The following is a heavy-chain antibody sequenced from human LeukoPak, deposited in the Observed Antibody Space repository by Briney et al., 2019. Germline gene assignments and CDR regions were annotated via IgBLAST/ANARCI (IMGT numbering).Heavy chain of an antibody. CDR1: GFTSRSYA. Sequence: GGSLRLSCAVSGFTSRSYAMSSVPQAPRKGLGWVSAISGSGGSTYYADSVKGRFTISRDNSKNTLYLQMNSLRAEDTAVYYCAKEISQIVVVITTATFDYWGQGTLVTVSS. J-gene: IGHJ4*02. CDR3: AKEISQIVVVITTATFDY. D-gene: IGHD3-22*01. CDR2: ISGSGGST. V-gene: IGHV3-23*01.